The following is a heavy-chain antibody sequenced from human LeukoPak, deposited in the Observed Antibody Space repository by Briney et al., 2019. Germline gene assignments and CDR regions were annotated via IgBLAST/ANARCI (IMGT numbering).Heavy chain of an antibody. J-gene: IGHJ5*02. Sequence: ASVKVSCRASGYGFSDVYFNWVRQAPGQGLEWMCWINPHSGATNYEQSFQGRVSMDASFDTAYIELSRLTSDDTAVYYCATSSSVTHTRDPGGQGTRVTVSS. CDR1: GYGFSDVY. D-gene: IGHD5/OR15-5a*01. CDR2: INPHSGAT. CDR3: ATSSSVTHTRDP. V-gene: IGHV1-2*02.